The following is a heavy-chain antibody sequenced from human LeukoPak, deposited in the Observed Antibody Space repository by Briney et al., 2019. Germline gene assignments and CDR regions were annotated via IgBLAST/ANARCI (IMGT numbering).Heavy chain of an antibody. CDR1: SGPMSDYY. D-gene: IGHD4-23*01. V-gene: IGHV4-59*01. J-gene: IGHJ4*02. CDR3: ARLRWQLVGPYFDG. CDR2: IYSTGST. Sequence: PSETPSLTCTFSSGPMSDYYWSWIRQSPGKGLEWIGHIYSTGSTDYNPSLKSRVIISVDTSKKQFSLKLASLTAADTAVYYCARLRWQLVGPYFDGWAQGTLVAVSS.